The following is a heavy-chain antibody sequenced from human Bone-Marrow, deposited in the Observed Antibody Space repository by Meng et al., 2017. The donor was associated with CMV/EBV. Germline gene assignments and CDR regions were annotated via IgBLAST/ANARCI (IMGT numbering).Heavy chain of an antibody. D-gene: IGHD6-19*01. Sequence: GSLRLSCTVSGGSISSYYWSWIRQPPGKGLEWIGYIYYSGSTNYNPSLKSRLNISVDTSKNQFSLKLSSVTAADTAVYYCARGVRQWLADGFDPWGQGTLVTVPS. V-gene: IGHV4-59*12. J-gene: IGHJ5*02. CDR2: IYYSGST. CDR1: GGSISSYY. CDR3: ARGVRQWLADGFDP.